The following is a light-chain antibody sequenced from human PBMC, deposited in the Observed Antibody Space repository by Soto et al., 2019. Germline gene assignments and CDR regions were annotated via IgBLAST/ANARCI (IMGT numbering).Light chain of an antibody. J-gene: IGKJ3*01. V-gene: IGKV3-15*01. Sequence: EIVMTKSPATLSVSPGERATLSCRASQSVSSSLAWFQQKPGQAPRLLIYDASTRATGIPARFSGSGSGTEFTLTIGSLQSEDFAVYYCQQYNMWTGTFGPGTKVDI. CDR3: QQYNMWTGT. CDR1: QSVSSS. CDR2: DAS.